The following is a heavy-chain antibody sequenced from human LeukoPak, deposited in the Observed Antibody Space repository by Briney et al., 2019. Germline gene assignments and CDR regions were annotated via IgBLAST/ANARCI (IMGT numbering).Heavy chain of an antibody. CDR3: ARDGGSYYFDY. CDR1: GYTFTSYG. Sequence: GASVKVSCKASGYTFTSYGISWVRQAPGQGLEWMGGIIPIFGTANYAQKFQGRVTITTDESTSTAYMELSSLRSEDTAMYYCARDGGSYYFDYWGQGTLVTVSS. CDR2: IIPIFGTA. J-gene: IGHJ4*02. D-gene: IGHD3-16*01. V-gene: IGHV1-69*05.